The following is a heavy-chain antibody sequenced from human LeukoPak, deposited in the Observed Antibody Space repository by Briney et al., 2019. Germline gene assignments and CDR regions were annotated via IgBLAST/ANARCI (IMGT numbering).Heavy chain of an antibody. CDR2: INPSGGST. V-gene: IGHV1-46*01. CDR1: GYTFTSHY. D-gene: IGHD3-22*01. CDR3: AKDSDSSGYSLSDAFDI. J-gene: IGHJ3*02. Sequence: WASVKVSCKASGYTFTSHYMHWVRQAPGQGLEWMGIINPSGGSTSYAQKFQGRVTMTRDMSTSTVYMELSSLRSEDTAVYYCAKDSDSSGYSLSDAFDIWGQGTMVTVSS.